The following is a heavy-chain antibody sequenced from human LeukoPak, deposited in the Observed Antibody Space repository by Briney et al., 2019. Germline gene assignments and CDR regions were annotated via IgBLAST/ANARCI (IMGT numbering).Heavy chain of an antibody. D-gene: IGHD2-8*02. CDR2: IAHHGNNK. CDR3: AKDGSWSCTD. J-gene: IGHJ4*02. CDR1: GFTFSSSA. Sequence: GGSLRLSCGASGFTFSSSAMHWVRQGPGKGLAWVAYIAHHGNNKYYADSVKGRFTISRDNSTGSLYLQMNSLRADDTAVYYCAKDGSWSCTDWGQGTLVRVSS. V-gene: IGHV3-30*02.